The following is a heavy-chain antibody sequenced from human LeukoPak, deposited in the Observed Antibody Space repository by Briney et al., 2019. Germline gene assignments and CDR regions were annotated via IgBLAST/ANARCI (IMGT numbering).Heavy chain of an antibody. D-gene: IGHD3-22*01. CDR3: ASSDYYDSSGYNY. J-gene: IGHJ4*02. CDR1: GGSIDTVAFY. V-gene: IGHV4-39*01. Sequence: SETLSLTCTVSGGSIDTVAFYWGWVRQPPEKGLEWIGTIYDSENEFHNPSLNTRVTISADTSKNQFSLKLNSVTAADTAIYYCASSDYYDSSGYNYWGQGTLVTVSS. CDR2: IYDSENE.